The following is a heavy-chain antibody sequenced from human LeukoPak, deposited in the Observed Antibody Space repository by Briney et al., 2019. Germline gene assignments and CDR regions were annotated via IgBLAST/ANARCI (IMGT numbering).Heavy chain of an antibody. J-gene: IGHJ4*02. CDR1: GFTFSSHG. D-gene: IGHD3-3*01. Sequence: GGSLRLSCAASGFTFSSHGMHWVRQAPGKGLEWVAFIRYDGSNKYYADSVKGRFTISRDNSKNTLYLQMNSLRAEDTAVYYCAKIPIFGVVMTDYWGQGTLVTVSS. CDR2: IRYDGSNK. V-gene: IGHV3-30*02. CDR3: AKIPIFGVVMTDY.